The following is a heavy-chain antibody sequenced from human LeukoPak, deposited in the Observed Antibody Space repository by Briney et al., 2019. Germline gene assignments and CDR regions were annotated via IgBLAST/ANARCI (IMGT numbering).Heavy chain of an antibody. Sequence: GGSLRLSCAASGFTFDDYAMHWVRQAPGKGLEWVSGISWNSGSICYADSVKGRFTISRDNAKTSLYLQMNSLRAEDTALYYCAKDLGPGSMATSPGFDYWGQGTLVTVSS. CDR2: ISWNSGSI. J-gene: IGHJ4*02. V-gene: IGHV3-9*01. CDR1: GFTFDDYA. CDR3: AKDLGPGSMATSPGFDY. D-gene: IGHD5-24*01.